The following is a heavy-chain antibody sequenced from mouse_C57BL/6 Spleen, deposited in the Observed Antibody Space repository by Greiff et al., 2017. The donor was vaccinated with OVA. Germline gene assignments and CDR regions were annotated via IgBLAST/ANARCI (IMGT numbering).Heavy chain of an antibody. Sequence: VQLQQSGAELVRPGASVKLSCKASGYTFTDYYINWVKQRPGQGLEWIARIYPGSGNTYYNEKFKGKATLTAEKSSSTAYMQLSSLTSEDSAVYFCARDSSVFDYWGQGTTLTVSS. CDR3: ARDSSVFDY. CDR2: IYPGSGNT. CDR1: GYTFTDYY. J-gene: IGHJ2*01. V-gene: IGHV1-76*01. D-gene: IGHD3-2*02.